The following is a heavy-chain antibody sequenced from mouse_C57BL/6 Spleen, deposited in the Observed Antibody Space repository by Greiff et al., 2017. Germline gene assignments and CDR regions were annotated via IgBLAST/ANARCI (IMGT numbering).Heavy chain of an antibody. CDR2: IYPGSGST. J-gene: IGHJ4*01. CDR3: ARRGTTVVAPYAMDY. V-gene: IGHV1-55*01. D-gene: IGHD1-1*01. Sequence: QVQLQQPGAELVKPGASVKMSCKASGYTFTSYWITWVKQRPGQGLEWIGDIYPGSGSTNYNEKFKSKATLTVDTSSSTAYMQRSSLTSEDSAVYYWARRGTTVVAPYAMDYWGQGTSVTVSS. CDR1: GYTFTSYW.